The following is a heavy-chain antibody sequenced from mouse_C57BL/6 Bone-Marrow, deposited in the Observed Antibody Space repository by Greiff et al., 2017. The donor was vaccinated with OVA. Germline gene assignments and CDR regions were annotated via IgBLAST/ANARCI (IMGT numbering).Heavy chain of an antibody. J-gene: IGHJ1*03. CDR3: AREGGNYWYFDV. CDR2: INPSNGGT. D-gene: IGHD2-1*01. Sequence: VQLQQPGTELVKPGASVKLSCKASGYTFTSYWMHWVKQRPGQGLEWIGNINPSNGGTNYNEKFKSKATLTVDKSSSTAYMQLSSLTFEDSAVYYCAREGGNYWYFDVWGTGTTVTVSS. CDR1: GYTFTSYW. V-gene: IGHV1-53*01.